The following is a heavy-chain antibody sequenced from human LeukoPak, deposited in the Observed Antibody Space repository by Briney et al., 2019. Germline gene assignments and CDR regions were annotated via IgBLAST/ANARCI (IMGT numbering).Heavy chain of an antibody. CDR3: ARGGGQQLEY. J-gene: IGHJ4*02. V-gene: IGHV3-7*03. CDR1: GFIFRNYW. D-gene: IGHD6-13*01. CDR2: INQDGSET. Sequence: GGSLRLSCAASGFIFRNYWMTWVRQAPGKGLEWVAKINQDGSETYYVDSVKGRFTISRDNVKSSLYLQMNSLRADDMAVYYCARGGGQQLEYWGQGALSPSPQ.